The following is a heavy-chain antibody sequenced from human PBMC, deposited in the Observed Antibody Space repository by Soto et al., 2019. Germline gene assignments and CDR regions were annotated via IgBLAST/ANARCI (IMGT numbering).Heavy chain of an antibody. CDR3: ARAILTEYSSSIQEDYLVY. CDR2: IGTAGDT. CDR1: GFTFSSYD. V-gene: IGHV3-13*01. D-gene: IGHD6-6*01. J-gene: IGHJ4*02. Sequence: EVQLVESGGGLVQPGGSLRLSCAASGFTFSSYDMHWVRQATGKGLEWVSAIGTAGDTYYPGSVKGRFTISREDSNYSLYLQMNSLRAEDTAVYYCARAILTEYSSSIQEDYLVYWGQGTLVTVSS.